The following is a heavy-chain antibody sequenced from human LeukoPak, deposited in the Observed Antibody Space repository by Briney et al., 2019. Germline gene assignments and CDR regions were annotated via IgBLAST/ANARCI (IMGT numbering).Heavy chain of an antibody. CDR1: GFTFSSYG. CDR2: IWYDGSNK. J-gene: IGHJ4*02. Sequence: GGSLRLSCAASGFTFSSYGMHWVRQAPGKGLEWVAVIWYDGSNKYYADSVKGRFTISRDNSKNTLYLQMNSLRAEDTAVYYCAAFRSSTSDWGQGTLVTVSS. V-gene: IGHV3-30*02. D-gene: IGHD2-2*01. CDR3: AAFRSSTSD.